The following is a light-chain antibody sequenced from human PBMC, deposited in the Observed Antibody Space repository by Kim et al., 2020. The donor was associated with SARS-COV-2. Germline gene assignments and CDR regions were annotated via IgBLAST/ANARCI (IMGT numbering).Light chain of an antibody. CDR2: VAS. J-gene: IGKJ2*01. Sequence: LATGERATLSCRASQNVNSRYLAWYQQRPGQAPRLLIYVASSRATGIPDRFSGSGSGTDFTLTISRLEPEDFAVYYCQQYGSSPFTFGQGTKLEI. CDR1: QNVNSRY. CDR3: QQYGSSPFT. V-gene: IGKV3-20*01.